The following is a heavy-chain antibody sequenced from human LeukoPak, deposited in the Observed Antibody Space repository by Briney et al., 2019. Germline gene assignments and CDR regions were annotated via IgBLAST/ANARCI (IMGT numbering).Heavy chain of an antibody. D-gene: IGHD3-22*01. J-gene: IGHJ4*02. Sequence: GGSLRLSCAASGFTFSNFWMNWVRQAPGKGLEWVSGISWNSGSIGYADSVKGRFTISRDNAKNSLYLQMNSLRAEDTALYYCAREDYDSSGYYSDPYYFDYWGQGTLVTVSS. CDR3: AREDYDSSGYYSDPYYFDY. V-gene: IGHV3-9*01. CDR2: ISWNSGSI. CDR1: GFTFSNFW.